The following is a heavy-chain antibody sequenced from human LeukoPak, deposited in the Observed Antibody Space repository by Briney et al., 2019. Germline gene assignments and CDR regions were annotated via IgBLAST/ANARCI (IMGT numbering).Heavy chain of an antibody. CDR2: INHSGST. V-gene: IGHV4-34*01. CDR1: GGSFSGYS. D-gene: IGHD5-18*01. Sequence: PSETLSLTCAVYGGSFSGYSWSWIRQPPGKGLEWIGEINHSGSTNYNPSLKSRVTISVDTSKNQFSLKLSSVTAADTAVYYCASQTAMVSSWGQGTLVTVSS. CDR3: ASQTAMVSS. J-gene: IGHJ4*02.